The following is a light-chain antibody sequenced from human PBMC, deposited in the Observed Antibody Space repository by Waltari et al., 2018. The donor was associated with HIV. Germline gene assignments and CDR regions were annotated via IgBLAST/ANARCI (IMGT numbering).Light chain of an antibody. Sequence: EIVLTQSPATLSLSPGERATLSCRASRSVGSYLAWYQQRPGQAPRLLIYVASNRATGIPARFSGSGSGTEFTLTISSLEPEDFAVYYCQQRTNWPPHNFGQGTKLEIK. V-gene: IGKV3-11*01. CDR3: QQRTNWPPHN. J-gene: IGKJ2*01. CDR2: VAS. CDR1: RSVGSY.